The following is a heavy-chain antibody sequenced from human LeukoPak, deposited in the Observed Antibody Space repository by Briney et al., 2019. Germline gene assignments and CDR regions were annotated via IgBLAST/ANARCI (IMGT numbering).Heavy chain of an antibody. J-gene: IGHJ4*02. CDR3: AREGAEVRGVLVKYYFDY. Sequence: SETLSLTSTVSGGSISSSSYYWGWLRHPPGRGLAWIGSIYYSGSTYYNPSLKSRVTISVDTSKNQFSLKLTSVTAADTAVYYCAREGAEVRGVLVKYYFDYWGQGALVTVSS. D-gene: IGHD3-10*01. CDR2: IYYSGST. V-gene: IGHV4-39*07. CDR1: GGSISSSSYY.